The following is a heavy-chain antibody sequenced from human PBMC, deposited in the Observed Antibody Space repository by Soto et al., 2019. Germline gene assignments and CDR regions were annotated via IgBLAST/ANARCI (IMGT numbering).Heavy chain of an antibody. CDR1: GYTFTSYG. CDR2: ISAYNGNT. CDR3: ATPLPATVTGVAARTTALDAFDI. D-gene: IGHD4-17*01. J-gene: IGHJ3*02. Sequence: GASVKVSCKASGYTFTSYGISWVRQAPGQGLEWMGWISAYNGNTNYAQKLQGRVTMTTDTSTSTAYMELRSLRSDDTAVYYCATPLPATVTGVAARTTALDAFDIWGQGTMVTASS. V-gene: IGHV1-18*01.